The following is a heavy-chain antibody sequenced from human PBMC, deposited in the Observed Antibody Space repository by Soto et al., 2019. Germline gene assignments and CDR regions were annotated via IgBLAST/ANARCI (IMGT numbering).Heavy chain of an antibody. V-gene: IGHV3-23*01. CDR3: AKGPGMYSDFDC. D-gene: IGHD2-8*01. J-gene: IGHJ4*02. Sequence: EVQMLESGGGLVQPGGSLRLSCAASGFTFSSYAMSWVRQAPGKGLEWVSAISGSDGSTFYADSVKGRFTISRDDSKNPLYLQMNSLRAEDTAVYYCAKGPGMYSDFDCWGQGTLVTVSS. CDR1: GFTFSSYA. CDR2: ISGSDGST.